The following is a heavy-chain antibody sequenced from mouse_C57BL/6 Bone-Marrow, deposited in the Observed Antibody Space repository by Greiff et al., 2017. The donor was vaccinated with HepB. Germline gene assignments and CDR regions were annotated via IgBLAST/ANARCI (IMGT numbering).Heavy chain of an antibody. V-gene: IGHV14-4*01. D-gene: IGHD1-1*01. CDR1: GFNIKDDY. CDR3: TTTVVDFDV. Sequence: EVQLQQSGAELVRPGASVKLSCTASGFNIKDDYMHWVKQRPEQGLEWIGWIDPENGDTEYGSKFQGKATITADTSSNTAYLQLSSLTSEDTAVYYCTTTVVDFDVWGTGTTVTVSS. CDR2: IDPENGDT. J-gene: IGHJ1*03.